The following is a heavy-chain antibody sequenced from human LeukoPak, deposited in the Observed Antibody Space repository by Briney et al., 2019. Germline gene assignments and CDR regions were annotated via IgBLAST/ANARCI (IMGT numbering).Heavy chain of an antibody. CDR1: GYAFSSYE. CDR3: ARDIVVVVAATRYYYGMDV. V-gene: IGHV3-48*03. D-gene: IGHD2-15*01. J-gene: IGHJ6*04. CDR2: ISSSGSTI. Sequence: GGSLTLSCPASGYAFSSYEMKWPRQAPGKDPARVSYISSSGSTIYYADSVKGRFTISRDNAKNSLYLQMNSLRAEDTAVYYCARDIVVVVAATRYYYGMDVWGKGTTVTVSS.